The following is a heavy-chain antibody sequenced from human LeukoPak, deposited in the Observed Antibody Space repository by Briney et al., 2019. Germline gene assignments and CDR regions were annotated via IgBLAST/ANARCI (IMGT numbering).Heavy chain of an antibody. CDR1: GFTFSSNG. CDR2: ISYDGSNK. Sequence: GGSLRLSCAASGFTFSSNGMHWVRQAPGKGLEWVAVISYDGSNKYYADSVKGRFTISRDNSKNTLYLQMNSLRAEDTAVYYCAKDSLGWLRMEGYYYYGMDVWGQGTTVTVSS. CDR3: AKDSLGWLRMEGYYYYGMDV. D-gene: IGHD4-23*01. J-gene: IGHJ6*02. V-gene: IGHV3-30*18.